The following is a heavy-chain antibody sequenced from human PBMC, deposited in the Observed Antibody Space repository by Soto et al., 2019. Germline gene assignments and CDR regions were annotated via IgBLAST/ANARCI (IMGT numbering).Heavy chain of an antibody. CDR3: ARGLIVGATDNWFDP. Sequence: SETLSLTCTVSGRSSSSGSDCWGWIQRPPGRGLERNGYIDYSGCTNYNPSLKSRVTISVDTSKNQFSLKLSSVTAADTAVYYCARGLIVGATDNWFDPLGQGTLVTVSS. D-gene: IGHD1-26*01. CDR2: IDYSGCT. V-gene: IGHV4-61*01. CDR1: GRSSSSGSDC. J-gene: IGHJ5*02.